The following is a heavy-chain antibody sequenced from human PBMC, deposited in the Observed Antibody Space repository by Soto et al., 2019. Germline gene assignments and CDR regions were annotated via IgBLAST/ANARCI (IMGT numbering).Heavy chain of an antibody. CDR2: DQYSART. Sequence: SGTLSLTCNLSGGSFHNFYWLWIRQPTGKGMEWVGHDQYSARTHYSPSLNSRTTNSLDTSKSQFSLKLRSVTAAYTAMYFCARGVDYYAKRGYLSYDSWGQGIPV. D-gene: IGHD3-16*01. J-gene: IGHJ4*02. V-gene: IGHV4-59*08. CDR1: GGSFHNFY. CDR3: ARGVDYYAKRGYLSYDS.